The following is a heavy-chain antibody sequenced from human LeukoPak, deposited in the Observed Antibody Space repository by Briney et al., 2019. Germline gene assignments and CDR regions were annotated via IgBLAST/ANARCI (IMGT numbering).Heavy chain of an antibody. D-gene: IGHD3-10*01. CDR3: AKGLRSGTYYNAFHI. Sequence: GGSLRLSCAASGFTFSSFGMHWVRQAPGKGLEWVALISDDGSNEYYADSVKGRFTISRDNSENTLYLQMNSLRAEDTAVYYCAKGLRSGTYYNAFHIWGQGTMVAVSS. CDR1: GFTFSSFG. J-gene: IGHJ3*02. V-gene: IGHV3-30*18. CDR2: ISDDGSNE.